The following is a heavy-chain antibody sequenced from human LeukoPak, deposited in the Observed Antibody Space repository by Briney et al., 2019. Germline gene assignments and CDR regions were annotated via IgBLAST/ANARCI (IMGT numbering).Heavy chain of an antibody. D-gene: IGHD3-16*02. CDR1: GFTFSSYG. J-gene: IGHJ4*02. CDR2: ISYDGSNK. Sequence: GGSLRLSCAASGFTFSSYGMHWVRQAPGKGLEWVAVISYDGSNKYYADSVKGRFTISRDNSKNTLYLQMNSLRAEDTAVYYCARARGEGTYYDYVWGSYRYGYFDYWGQGTLVTVSS. CDR3: ARARGEGTYYDYVWGSYRYGYFDY. V-gene: IGHV3-30*03.